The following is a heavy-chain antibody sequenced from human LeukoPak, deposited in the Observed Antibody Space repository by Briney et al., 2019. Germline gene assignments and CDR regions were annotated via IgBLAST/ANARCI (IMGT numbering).Heavy chain of an antibody. CDR1: GSTFSSYS. CDR2: IRSSTTNI. J-gene: IGHJ4*02. D-gene: IGHD1-26*01. CDR3: ARGVGSATLFDY. Sequence: GGSLRLSCAASGSTFSSYSMNWVRQAPGKGLEWVSSIRSSTTNIYYADSVKGRFTISRDNAKNSLYLQMNSLRAEDRAVYYCARGVGSATLFDYWGQGTLVTVSS. V-gene: IGHV3-21*01.